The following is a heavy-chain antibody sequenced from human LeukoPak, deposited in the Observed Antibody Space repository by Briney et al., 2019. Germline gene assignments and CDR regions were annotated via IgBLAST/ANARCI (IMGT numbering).Heavy chain of an antibody. V-gene: IGHV1-18*01. J-gene: IGHJ5*02. CDR2: ISAYNGDT. CDR1: GYTFSNFG. Sequence: VASVKVSCKASGYTFSNFGINWVRQGPGQGLEWMGWISAYNGDTNYAQRLQGRVTMTTDTSTSTAYMELRSLRSDDTAVYYCARAWAYYYGSGSYRNWFDPWGQGTLVTVSS. D-gene: IGHD3-10*01. CDR3: ARAWAYYYGSGSYRNWFDP.